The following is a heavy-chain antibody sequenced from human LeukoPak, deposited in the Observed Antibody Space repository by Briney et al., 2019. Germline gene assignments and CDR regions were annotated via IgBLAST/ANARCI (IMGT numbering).Heavy chain of an antibody. Sequence: GSLRLSCAASGFTFSSYSMNWVRQAPGKGLEWVSSISSSSSYIYYADSVKGRFTISRDNAKNSLYLQMNSLRAEDTAVYYCARGGSGSYYDAFDIWGQGTMVTVSS. J-gene: IGHJ3*02. V-gene: IGHV3-21*01. CDR3: ARGGSGSYYDAFDI. CDR1: GFTFSSYS. D-gene: IGHD3-10*01. CDR2: ISSSSSYI.